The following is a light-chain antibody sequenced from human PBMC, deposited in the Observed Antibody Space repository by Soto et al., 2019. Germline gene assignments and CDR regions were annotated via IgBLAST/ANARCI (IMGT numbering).Light chain of an antibody. CDR2: GAS. Sequence: EIVMTQSPATLSVSPGERATLSCRGSQNVNSNLAWYQQKPGQAPRLLIYGASTRATGIPARFSGSGSGTEFTLTISSLQSEDFAEYHCQQYNNWPQTFGQGTKVDIK. CDR3: QQYNNWPQT. J-gene: IGKJ1*01. V-gene: IGKV3-15*01. CDR1: QNVNSN.